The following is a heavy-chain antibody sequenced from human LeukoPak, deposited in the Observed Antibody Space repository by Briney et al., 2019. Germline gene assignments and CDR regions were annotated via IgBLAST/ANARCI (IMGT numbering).Heavy chain of an antibody. CDR2: IYYSGST. CDR3: ARGSSGWYSDYYYGMDV. Sequence: SETLSLTCTVSGGFISSYYWSWIRQPPGKGLEWIGYIYYSGSTNYNPSLKSRVTISVDTSKNQFSLKLSSVTAADTAVYYCARGSSGWYSDYYYGMDVWGQGTTVTVSS. D-gene: IGHD6-19*01. J-gene: IGHJ6*02. V-gene: IGHV4-59*01. CDR1: GGFISSYY.